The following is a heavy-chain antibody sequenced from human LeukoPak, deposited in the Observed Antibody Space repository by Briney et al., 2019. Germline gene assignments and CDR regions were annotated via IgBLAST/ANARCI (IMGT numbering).Heavy chain of an antibody. D-gene: IGHD2/OR15-2a*01. Sequence: PSETLSLTCTVSGGSISSYYWSWIRQPPGKGLEWIGYIYYSGSTNYNPSLKSRVTISVDTSKNQFSLKLSSVTAADTAIYYCAILSWDGRGTFSWGQGTLVTVSS. CDR2: IYYSGST. CDR1: GGSISSYY. CDR3: AILSWDGRGTFS. J-gene: IGHJ5*02. V-gene: IGHV4-59*01.